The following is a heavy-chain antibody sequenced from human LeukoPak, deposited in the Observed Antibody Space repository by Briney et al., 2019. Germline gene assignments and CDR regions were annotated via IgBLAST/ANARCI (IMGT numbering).Heavy chain of an antibody. J-gene: IGHJ5*02. Sequence: PSETLSLTCAVYGGSFSGYYWSWIRQPPGKGLEWIGEINHSGSTNYNPSLKSRVTISVDTSKNQFSLKLSSVTAADTAVYYCARGTSSSWYVERWFDPWGQGTLVTVSS. CDR3: ARGTSSSWYVERWFDP. D-gene: IGHD6-13*01. CDR2: INHSGST. V-gene: IGHV4-34*01. CDR1: GGSFSGYY.